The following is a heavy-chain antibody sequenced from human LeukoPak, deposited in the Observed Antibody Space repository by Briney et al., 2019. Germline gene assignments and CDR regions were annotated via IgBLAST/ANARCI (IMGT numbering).Heavy chain of an antibody. Sequence: GGSLRLSCAASGFTFSSYSMSWIRQAPGKGLEWVSYISSSGSTIYYADSVKGRFTISRDNAKNSLYLQMNSLRAEDTAVYYCARDGAPDYYDSSGYYYLLRWFDYWGQGTLVTVSS. V-gene: IGHV3-48*01. J-gene: IGHJ4*02. D-gene: IGHD3-22*01. CDR2: ISSSGSTI. CDR3: ARDGAPDYYDSSGYYYLLRWFDY. CDR1: GFTFSSYS.